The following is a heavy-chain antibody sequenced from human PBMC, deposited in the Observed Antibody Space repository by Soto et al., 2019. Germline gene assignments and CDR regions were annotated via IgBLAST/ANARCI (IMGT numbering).Heavy chain of an antibody. J-gene: IGHJ5*02. CDR2: ISSSGGST. Sequence: GGSLRLSCAASGFTFSSYAMSWVRQAPGKGLEWVSAISSSGGSTYYADSVKGRFTISRDNSKNTLYLQMNSLRAEDTAVYYCAKDHHRTIFQVWFDPWGQGTLVTVSS. CDR1: GFTFSSYA. CDR3: AKDHHRTIFQVWFDP. V-gene: IGHV3-23*01. D-gene: IGHD3-9*01.